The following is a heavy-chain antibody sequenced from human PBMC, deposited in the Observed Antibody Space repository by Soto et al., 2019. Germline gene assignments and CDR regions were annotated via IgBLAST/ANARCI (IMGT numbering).Heavy chain of an antibody. J-gene: IGHJ4*02. CDR1: GYAFSDYY. CDR2: INPNSGGT. CDR3: AKEPATAKPEGVDF. D-gene: IGHD1-1*01. Sequence: EPSVKGSCKASGYAFSDYYIHWVRQAPGQGLEWMGWINPNSGGTKYAPKFQGGVTMTRDTSITTAYMELSRLRSGDTAVYYCAKEPATAKPEGVDFWGQGTLVTVSS. V-gene: IGHV1-2*02.